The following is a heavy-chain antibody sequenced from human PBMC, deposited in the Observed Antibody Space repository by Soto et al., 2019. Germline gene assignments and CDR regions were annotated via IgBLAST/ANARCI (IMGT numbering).Heavy chain of an antibody. Sequence: GELQQWGTGLLKPSETLSLNCSVYGGSSRAYHWRWIRQSPGGGLEWVGEFSYSGSLNYNPSLKCRVAVSLDTSTNHFSLTMTSVTAADTAVYFCAGGPRYWSFALWGRGTLVTVS. CDR3: AGGPRYWSFAL. J-gene: IGHJ2*01. D-gene: IGHD1-20*01. CDR1: GGSSRAYH. CDR2: FSYSGSL. V-gene: IGHV4-34*01.